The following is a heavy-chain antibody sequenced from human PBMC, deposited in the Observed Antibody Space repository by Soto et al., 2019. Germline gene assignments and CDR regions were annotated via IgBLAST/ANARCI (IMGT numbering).Heavy chain of an antibody. Sequence: SETLSLTCIVSGGSISSSNYYWSWVRQHSGKGLEWIGYIYYSGGTYYNPSLKSRVTISLDMSRNQFSLNLNSVTAADTAVYYCARDRAGTAFDYWGQGTLVTVSS. CDR2: IYYSGGT. D-gene: IGHD1-7*01. J-gene: IGHJ4*02. CDR1: GGSISSSNYY. CDR3: ARDRAGTAFDY. V-gene: IGHV4-31*03.